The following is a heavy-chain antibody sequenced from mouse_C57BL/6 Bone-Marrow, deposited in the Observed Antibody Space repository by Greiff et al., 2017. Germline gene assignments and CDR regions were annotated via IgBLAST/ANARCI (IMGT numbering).Heavy chain of an antibody. J-gene: IGHJ2*01. CDR1: GYSITSGYY. Sequence: EVQLQESGPGLVKPSPSLSLTCSVSGYSITSGYYWNWIRQFPGNKLEWMGYISYDGSNNYNPSLKNRITITRDTSKNQFFLKLNSLTTDDTATYYSAREDCYFDYWGQGTTLTVSS. CDR3: AREDCYFDY. V-gene: IGHV3-6*01. CDR2: ISYDGSN.